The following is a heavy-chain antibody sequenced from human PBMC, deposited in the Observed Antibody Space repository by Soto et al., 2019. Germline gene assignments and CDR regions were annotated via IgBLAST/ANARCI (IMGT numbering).Heavy chain of an antibody. CDR1: GFTFSSYG. J-gene: IGHJ4*02. D-gene: IGHD4-4*01. V-gene: IGHV3-30*18. Sequence: GGSLRLSCAASGFTFSSYGMHWVRQAPGKGLEWVAVISYDGSNKYYADSVKGRFTISRDNSKNTLYLQMNSLRAEDTAVYYCAKDYSNYVWYFDYWGQGTLVTVSS. CDR2: ISYDGSNK. CDR3: AKDYSNYVWYFDY.